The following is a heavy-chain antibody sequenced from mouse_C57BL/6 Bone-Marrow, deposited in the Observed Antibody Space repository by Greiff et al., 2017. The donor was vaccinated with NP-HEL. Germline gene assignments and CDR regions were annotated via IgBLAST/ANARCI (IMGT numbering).Heavy chain of an antibody. Sequence: VQLQESGPGLVQPSQSLSITCTVSGFSLTSYGVHWVRQSPGKGLEWLGVIWSGGSTDYNAAFISRLSISKDNSKSQVFFKMNSLQADDTAIYYCARAGGTVVAGDWYFDVWGTGTTVTVSS. CDR2: IWSGGST. V-gene: IGHV2-2*01. J-gene: IGHJ1*03. D-gene: IGHD1-1*01. CDR3: ARAGGTVVAGDWYFDV. CDR1: GFSLTSYG.